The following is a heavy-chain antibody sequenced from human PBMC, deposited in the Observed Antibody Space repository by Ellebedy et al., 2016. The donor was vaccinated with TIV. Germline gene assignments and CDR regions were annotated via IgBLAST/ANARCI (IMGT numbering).Heavy chain of an antibody. V-gene: IGHV3-21*06. CDR3: ASSIHVTSTTPAADY. CDR1: GFIFSSSW. D-gene: IGHD2-15*01. CDR2: ITSSSAYI. J-gene: IGHJ4*02. Sequence: GGSLRLSXAASGFIFSSSWMNWVRQAPGKGLEWVAAITSSSAYIYYADSVKGRFIISRDNAKNSLYLQMNSLRAEDTAVYFCASSIHVTSTTPAADYWGQGTLVTVSS.